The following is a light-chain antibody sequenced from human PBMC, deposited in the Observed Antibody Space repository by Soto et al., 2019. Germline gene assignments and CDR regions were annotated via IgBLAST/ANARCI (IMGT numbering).Light chain of an antibody. CDR2: DVS. CDR1: SSDVGGYNY. V-gene: IGLV2-14*03. CDR3: SSYTTSSTV. J-gene: IGLJ3*02. Sequence: QSVLTQPASVSGSPGQSITITCTGTSSDVGGYNYVSWFQQHLGKAPKLMIYDVSNRPSGVPYRFSGSKSGNTASLTISGLQAEDEADYYCSSYTTSSTVFGGGTQLTVL.